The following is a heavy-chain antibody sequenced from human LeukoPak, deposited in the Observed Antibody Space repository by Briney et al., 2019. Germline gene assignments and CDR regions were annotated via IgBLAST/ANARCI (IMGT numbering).Heavy chain of an antibody. CDR2: IKSKTDGGTT. D-gene: IGHD2-2*01. CDR1: GFTFSNAW. CDR3: TTGLQYQLLPGFDY. V-gene: IGHV3-15*01. J-gene: IGHJ4*02. Sequence: KAGGSLRLSCAASGFTFSNAWMSWVRQAPGKGLEWVGRIKSKTDGGTTDYAAPVKGRFTISRDDSKNTLYLQMNSLKTEDTAVYYCTTGLQYQLLPGFDYWGQGTLVTVSS.